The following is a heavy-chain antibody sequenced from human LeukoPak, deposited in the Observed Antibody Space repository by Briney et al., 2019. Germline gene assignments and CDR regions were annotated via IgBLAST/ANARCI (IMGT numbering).Heavy chain of an antibody. V-gene: IGHV3-23*01. D-gene: IGHD6-6*01. CDR1: GFTFSSYA. CDR2: ISGSGGST. CDR3: AKGWFASSYAFDY. Sequence: GGSLRLSCAASGFTFSSYAMSWVRQAPGKGLEWVSAISGSGGSTYYADSVKGRFTISRDNSKNTLYPQMNSLRAEDTAVYYCAKGWFASSYAFDYWGQGTLVTVSS. J-gene: IGHJ4*02.